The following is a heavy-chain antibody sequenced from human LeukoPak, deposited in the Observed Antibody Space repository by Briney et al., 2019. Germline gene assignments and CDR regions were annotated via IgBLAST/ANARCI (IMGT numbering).Heavy chain of an antibody. J-gene: IGHJ3*02. CDR3: ARDDSSGYLVGAYLLGSVDAFDI. CDR1: GFTFSRYN. Sequence: GGSLRLSCVASGFTFSRYNMTWVRQAPGKGLEWISRIRRTRKNTAYADSVKGRFIISRDNANNLLYLQMNSLRAEDTAIYYCARDDSSGYLVGAYLLGSVDAFDIWGQGTMVTASS. D-gene: IGHD3-22*01. CDR2: IRRTRKNT. V-gene: IGHV3-48*04.